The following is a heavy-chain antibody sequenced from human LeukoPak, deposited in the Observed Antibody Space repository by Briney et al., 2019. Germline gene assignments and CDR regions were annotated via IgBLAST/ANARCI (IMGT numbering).Heavy chain of an antibody. D-gene: IGHD2-2*02. CDR3: ARGGVYCSSTSCYIDWFDP. Sequence: PSESLSLTCAVYGGSFSGYYWSWIRQPPGKGLEWIGEINHSGSTNYNPSLKSRVTISVDTSKNQFSLKLSSVTAADTAGYYCARGGVYCSSTSCYIDWFDPWGQGTLVTVSS. CDR1: GGSFSGYY. J-gene: IGHJ5*02. CDR2: INHSGST. V-gene: IGHV4-34*01.